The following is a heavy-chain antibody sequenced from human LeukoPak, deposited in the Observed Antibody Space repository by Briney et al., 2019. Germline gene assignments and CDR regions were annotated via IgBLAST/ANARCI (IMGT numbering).Heavy chain of an antibody. Sequence: GGSQRLSCAASGFIFRNYNINWVRQAPGKGLEWVSYISRSGSTIYYADSVKGRFTISRDNAENSLYLQMNSLRAEDTAVYYCARDQFIHAFDIWGQGTMVTVSS. V-gene: IGHV3-48*04. CDR1: GFIFRNYN. D-gene: IGHD5-24*01. J-gene: IGHJ3*02. CDR3: ARDQFIHAFDI. CDR2: ISRSGSTI.